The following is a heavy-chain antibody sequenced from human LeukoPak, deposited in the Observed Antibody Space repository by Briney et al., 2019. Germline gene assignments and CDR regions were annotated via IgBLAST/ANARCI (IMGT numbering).Heavy chain of an antibody. CDR3: AKKAVVGPGSYWFDS. Sequence: GGSLRLSCTASGFTFSTFAMRWVRQAPGKGLEWVSVISDTGSITYYADSVKGRFTISRDKSKNTLYLQMNSLRAEDTAVYYCAKKAVVGPGSYWFDSWGQGTLVTVSS. D-gene: IGHD2-2*01. CDR2: ISDTGSIT. CDR1: GFTFSTFA. J-gene: IGHJ5*01. V-gene: IGHV3-23*01.